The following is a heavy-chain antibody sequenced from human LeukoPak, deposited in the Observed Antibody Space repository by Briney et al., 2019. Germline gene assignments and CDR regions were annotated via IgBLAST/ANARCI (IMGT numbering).Heavy chain of an antibody. J-gene: IGHJ4*02. CDR1: GGTFSSYA. CDR3: AATYCSGGSCYGGPIDY. CDR2: IIPIFGTA. Sequence: ASVKVSCKASGGTFSSYAISWVRQAPGQGLEWMGGIIPIFGTANYAQKFQGRVTITADESTSTAYMELSSLRSEDTAVYYCAATYCSGGSCYGGPIDYWGQGTLVTVSS. D-gene: IGHD2-15*01. V-gene: IGHV1-69*13.